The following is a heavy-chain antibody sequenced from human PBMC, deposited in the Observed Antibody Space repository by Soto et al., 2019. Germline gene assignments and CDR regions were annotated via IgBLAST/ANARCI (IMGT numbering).Heavy chain of an antibody. CDR2: ISAYNGNT. D-gene: IGHD4-17*01. CDR1: GYTFTSYG. CDR3: ARVPSPKETETTFPYYYYYMDF. J-gene: IGHJ6*03. V-gene: IGHV1-18*01. Sequence: QVQLVQSGAEVKKPGASVKVSCKASGYTFTSYGISWVRQAPGQGLEWMGWISAYNGNTNYAQKLQGRVTMTTDTTSSTAYMQLRSLRSDDTAVYDCARVPSPKETETTFPYYYYYMDFWGKGTTVTVSS.